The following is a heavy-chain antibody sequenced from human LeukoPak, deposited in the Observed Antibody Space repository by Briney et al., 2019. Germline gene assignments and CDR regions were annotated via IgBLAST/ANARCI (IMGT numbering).Heavy chain of an antibody. CDR3: ASVDIVARRAFDI. CDR2: IIPIFGTA. J-gene: IGHJ3*02. D-gene: IGHD5-12*01. V-gene: IGHV1-69*06. Sequence: GASVKVSCKASGGTFSSYAISWVRQAPGQGLEWMGGIIPIFGTANYAQKFQGRVTITADKSTSTAYMELSSPRSEDTAVYYCASVDIVARRAFDIWGQGTMVTVSS. CDR1: GGTFSSYA.